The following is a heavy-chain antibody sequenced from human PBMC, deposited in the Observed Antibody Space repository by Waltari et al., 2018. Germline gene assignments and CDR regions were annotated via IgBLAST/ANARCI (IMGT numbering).Heavy chain of an antibody. J-gene: IGHJ4*02. CDR1: GFHFSSYA. CDR2: IDYDGINK. D-gene: IGHD3-16*02. V-gene: IGHV3-30-3*01. Sequence: QVQLVESGGGVVQHGRSLRLSCAASGFHFSSYAMHWVRQGPGNGRGGGEVIDYDGINKDYADAGKGGFTISSDNSKNTLYLQMNSLRADDTAVYYCARAQGRWWSYRVWGQGTLVTVSS. CDR3: ARAQGRWWSYRV.